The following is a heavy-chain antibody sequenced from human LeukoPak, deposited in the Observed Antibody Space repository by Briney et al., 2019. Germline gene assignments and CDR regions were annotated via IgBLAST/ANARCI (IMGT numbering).Heavy chain of an antibody. J-gene: IGHJ4*02. V-gene: IGHV3-23*01. Sequence: GGSLRLSCAASGFTFSSYAMSWVRQAPGKGLEWVSAISGSGGGTYYPGSVQGRFTISRDNSKNTLYLQMNSLRAEDTAVYYCARGWFGEFNLDYWGQGTLVTVSS. CDR3: ARGWFGEFNLDY. CDR2: ISGSGGGT. D-gene: IGHD3-10*01. CDR1: GFTFSSYA.